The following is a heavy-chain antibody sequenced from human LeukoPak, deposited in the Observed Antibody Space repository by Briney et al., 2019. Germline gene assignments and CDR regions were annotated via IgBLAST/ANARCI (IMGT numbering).Heavy chain of an antibody. Sequence: GGSLRLSCAASGFTFSSYAMSWVRQAPGKGLEWVSAISGSGGSTYSADSVKGRFTISRDNSKNTLYLQMNSLRADDTAVYCCARGIVWYVGYFDYWGQGTLVTVSS. V-gene: IGHV3-23*01. D-gene: IGHD6-13*01. J-gene: IGHJ4*02. CDR1: GFTFSSYA. CDR3: ARGIVWYVGYFDY. CDR2: ISGSGGST.